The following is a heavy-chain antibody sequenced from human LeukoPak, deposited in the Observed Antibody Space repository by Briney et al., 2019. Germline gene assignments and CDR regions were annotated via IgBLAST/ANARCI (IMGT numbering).Heavy chain of an antibody. V-gene: IGHV4-34*01. J-gene: IGHJ6*02. CDR3: ARVRQLPTYYYYYYGMDV. Sequence: SETLSLTCAVYGGSFSGYYWSWIRQPPGKGLEWIGEINHSGSTNYNPSLKSRVTISVDTSKNQFSLKLSFVTAADTAVYYCARVRQLPTYYYYYYGMDVWGQGTTVTVSS. D-gene: IGHD2-2*01. CDR1: GGSFSGYY. CDR2: INHSGST.